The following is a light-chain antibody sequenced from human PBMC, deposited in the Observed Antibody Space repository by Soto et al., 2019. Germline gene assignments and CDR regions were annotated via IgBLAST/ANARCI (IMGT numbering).Light chain of an antibody. J-gene: IGKJ4*01. CDR1: QSVGGN. CDR2: AAP. CDR3: QQYNKWPLT. V-gene: IGKV3-15*01. Sequence: EIVMTQSPATLSVSPGERATLSCRASQSVGGNLAWYQQKPGQAPRLLIYAAPTRATGIPARFSGSGSGTEFTLTFSSLQSEDFAVYYCQQYNKWPLTFGGGTKVDIK.